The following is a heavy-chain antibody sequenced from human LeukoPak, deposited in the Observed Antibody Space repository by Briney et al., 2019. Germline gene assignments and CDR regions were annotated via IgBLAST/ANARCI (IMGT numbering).Heavy chain of an antibody. Sequence: ASVKLSCKASGGTFSSYAISWVRQAPGHGVEWMGRIIPILGIANYAQKFQGRVTITADKSTSTAYMELSSLRSEDTAVYYCARYYGGNSGGLDYWGQGTLVTVSS. CDR1: GGTFSSYA. CDR2: IIPILGIA. D-gene: IGHD4-23*01. V-gene: IGHV1-69*04. J-gene: IGHJ4*02. CDR3: ARYYGGNSGGLDY.